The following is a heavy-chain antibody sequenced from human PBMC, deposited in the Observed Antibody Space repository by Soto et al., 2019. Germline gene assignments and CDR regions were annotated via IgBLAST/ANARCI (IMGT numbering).Heavy chain of an antibody. CDR2: IWYDGSNK. D-gene: IGHD6-19*01. Sequence: GGSLRRSCAASGFTFSSYGMHWVRQAPGKGLEWVAVIWYDGSNKYYADSVKGRFTISRDNSKNTLYLRMNSLRAEDTAVYYCARGSSGWDFYYYYGMDVWGQGTTVTVSS. CDR3: ARGSSGWDFYYYYGMDV. V-gene: IGHV3-33*01. CDR1: GFTFSSYG. J-gene: IGHJ6*02.